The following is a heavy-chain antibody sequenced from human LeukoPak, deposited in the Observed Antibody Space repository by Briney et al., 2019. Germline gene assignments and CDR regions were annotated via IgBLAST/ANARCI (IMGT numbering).Heavy chain of an antibody. CDR1: GGSFSGYY. V-gene: IGHV4-34*01. Sequence: KPSETLSLTCAVYGGSFSGYYWTWIRQPPGKGLEWIGEIYHSGSTNYNPSLKGRVTISLDTSKNQFYLKLNSVAAADTAVYYCARGRYDSGGLYLDYWGQGTLVTVSS. J-gene: IGHJ4*02. D-gene: IGHD3-22*01. CDR2: IYHSGST. CDR3: ARGRYDSGGLYLDY.